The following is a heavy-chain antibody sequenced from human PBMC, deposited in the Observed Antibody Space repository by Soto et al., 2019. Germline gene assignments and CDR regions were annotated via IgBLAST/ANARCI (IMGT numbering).Heavy chain of an antibody. CDR2: RSYDGSNK. D-gene: IGHD3-16*02. Sequence: QVQLVESGGGVVQPGRSLRLSCAASGFTFSSYAMHWVRQAPGKGLEWVAVRSYDGSNKYYADSVKGRFTISRDNSKNTLSRQMNSRRAEDTAVYYCARDKGELSMFDAFDIWGQGTMVTVSS. CDR3: ARDKGELSMFDAFDI. J-gene: IGHJ3*02. CDR1: GFTFSSYA. V-gene: IGHV3-30-3*01.